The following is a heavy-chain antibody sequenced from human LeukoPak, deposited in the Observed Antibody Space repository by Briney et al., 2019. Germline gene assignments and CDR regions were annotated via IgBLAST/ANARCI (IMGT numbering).Heavy chain of an antibody. V-gene: IGHV4-34*01. J-gene: IGHJ4*02. CDR2: INHSGST. D-gene: IGHD2-8*02. Sequence: SETLSLTCAVYGGSFSGYYWSWIRQPPGKGLEWIGEINHSGSTNYNPSHKSRVTISVDTSKNQFSLKLSSVTAADTAVYYCARARPVKTRIVLVVYASFDYWGQGTLVTVSS. CDR3: ARARPVKTRIVLVVYASFDY. CDR1: GGSFSGYY.